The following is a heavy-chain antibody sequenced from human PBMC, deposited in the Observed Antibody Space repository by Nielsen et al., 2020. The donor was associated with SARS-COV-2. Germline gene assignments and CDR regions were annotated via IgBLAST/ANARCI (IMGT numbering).Heavy chain of an antibody. CDR2: ISGDGGST. V-gene: IGHV3-43*02. Sequence: GGSLRLSCAASGFTFDDYAMHWVRQAPGKGLEWVSLISGDGGSTYYADSVKGRFTISRDNSKNSLYLQMNSLRTEDTALYYCAKDISGRGYSYGYYYYYGMDVWGQGTTVTVSS. CDR1: GFTFDDYA. CDR3: AKDISGRGYSYGYYYYYGMDV. D-gene: IGHD5-18*01. J-gene: IGHJ6*02.